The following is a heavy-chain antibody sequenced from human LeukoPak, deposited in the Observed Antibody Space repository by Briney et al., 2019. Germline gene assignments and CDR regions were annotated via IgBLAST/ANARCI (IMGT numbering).Heavy chain of an antibody. J-gene: IGHJ4*02. CDR1: GFTFSSYG. D-gene: IGHD4-17*01. Sequence: PGRSLRLSRAASGFTFSSYGMHWVRQAPGKGLEWVAVISYDGSNKYYADSVKGRFTISRDNSKNTLYLQMNSLRAEDTAVYYCAKDGDYSGYFDYWGQGTLVTVSS. V-gene: IGHV3-30*18. CDR3: AKDGDYSGYFDY. CDR2: ISYDGSNK.